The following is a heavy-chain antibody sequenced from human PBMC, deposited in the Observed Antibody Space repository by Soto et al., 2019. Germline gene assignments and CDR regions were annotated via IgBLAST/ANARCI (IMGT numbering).Heavy chain of an antibody. CDR2: ISYSADKT. CDR3: ARRARTATTNWGAFDV. CDR1: GFTFNTYV. D-gene: IGHD1-7*01. J-gene: IGHJ3*01. V-gene: IGHV3-23*01. Sequence: EVQLLESGGGLVQPGGSLRLSCEASGFTFNTYVINWVRQAPGKGLEWVSTISYSADKTHYADSGKSRFTISRDNSRDTLFLQMNSLRADDAAVHYCARRARTATTNWGAFDVWGQGTMVTVSS.